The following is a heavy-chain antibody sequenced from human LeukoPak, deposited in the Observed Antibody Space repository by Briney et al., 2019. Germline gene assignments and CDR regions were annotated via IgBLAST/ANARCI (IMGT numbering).Heavy chain of an antibody. CDR3: ARRDGLAAAGNFDY. CDR1: GGSISSYY. D-gene: IGHD6-13*01. CDR2: IYYSVST. J-gene: IGHJ4*02. V-gene: IGHV4-59*12. Sequence: SETLSLTCTVPGGSISSYYWSWIRQPPGKGLERIGYIYYSVSTNYNPSLKSRVTISVATSKNQSSLRLTSVTAADTAVYYGARRDGLAAAGNFDYWGQGTLVTVSS.